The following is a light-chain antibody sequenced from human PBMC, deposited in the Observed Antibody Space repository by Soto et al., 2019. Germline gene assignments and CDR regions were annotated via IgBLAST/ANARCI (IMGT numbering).Light chain of an antibody. Sequence: QSVLTQPPSVSGAPGQRVTISCTGSSSNIGAGYDVHWYQQLPGTAPKFLIYGNNNRPSGVPDRFSGSKSGTSASLAITGLQAEYEADYYCQSYDSSLSALVFGGGTKLTVL. CDR1: SSNIGAGYD. CDR3: QSYDSSLSALV. V-gene: IGLV1-40*01. CDR2: GNN. J-gene: IGLJ2*01.